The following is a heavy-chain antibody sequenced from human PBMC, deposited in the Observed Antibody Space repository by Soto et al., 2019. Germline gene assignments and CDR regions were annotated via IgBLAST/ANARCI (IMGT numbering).Heavy chain of an antibody. J-gene: IGHJ4*02. CDR3: ARANTWVTGRVGTH. CDR2: ISGYNGNT. CDR1: GYSFTNYG. D-gene: IGHD1-1*01. Sequence: QIHLEQSRIEMKEPGTSLKISCATSGYSFTNYGISWVRQAPGQGLEWMGWISGYNGNTKYAQSFHDRVVMTADKFTNTGYLEMRNLRSNDTAVYYCARANTWVTGRVGTHWGQGTKVTVSS. V-gene: IGHV1-18*01.